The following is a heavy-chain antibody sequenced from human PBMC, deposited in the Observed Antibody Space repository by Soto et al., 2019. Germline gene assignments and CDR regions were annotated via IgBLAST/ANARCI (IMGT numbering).Heavy chain of an antibody. J-gene: IGHJ5*02. V-gene: IGHV4-30-4*02. D-gene: IGHD6-6*01. CDR1: GGSISSGDYY. CDR3: ARERPDGARLDP. Sequence: SDTLSLTCTVSGGSISSGDYYWSWIRQPPGKGLEWIGYIYHSGSTYYNPSLKSRVTISVDTSKNQFSLKLSSVTAADTAVYYCARERPDGARLDPWGQGTLVTVTS. CDR2: IYHSGST.